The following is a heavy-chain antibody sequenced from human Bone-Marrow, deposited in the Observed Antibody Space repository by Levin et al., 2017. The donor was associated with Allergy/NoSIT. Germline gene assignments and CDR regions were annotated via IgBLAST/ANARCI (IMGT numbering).Heavy chain of an antibody. CDR2: ISSSSSYI. V-gene: IGHV3-21*01. CDR1: GFTFSSYS. CDR3: ARGAVRYCSGGSCPLDY. J-gene: IGHJ4*02. Sequence: LSLTCAASGFTFSSYSMNWVRQAPGKGLEWVSSISSSSSYIYYADSVKGRFTISRDNAKNSLYLLMNSLRAEDTALYYCARGAVRYCSGGSCPLDYWGQGTLVTVSS. D-gene: IGHD2-15*01.